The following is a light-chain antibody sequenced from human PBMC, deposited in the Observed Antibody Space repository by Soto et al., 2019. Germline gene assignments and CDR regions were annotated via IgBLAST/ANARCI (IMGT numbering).Light chain of an antibody. CDR1: QSVTSSY. Sequence: EIVLTQSPGTLSLSPGERATLSCRASQSVTSSYLAWYQHKPGQAPRLLLYAASRTATGIPDRFTGSGSGTDFTLTISRLGPDDVAVYYCHQYGSSPPTFGGGTKVEIK. J-gene: IGKJ4*01. CDR2: AAS. CDR3: HQYGSSPPT. V-gene: IGKV3-20*01.